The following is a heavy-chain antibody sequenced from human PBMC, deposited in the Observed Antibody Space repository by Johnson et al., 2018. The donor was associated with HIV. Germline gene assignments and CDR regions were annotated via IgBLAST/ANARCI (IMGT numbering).Heavy chain of an antibody. D-gene: IGHD2-2*01. V-gene: IGHV3-11*04. J-gene: IGHJ3*02. Sequence: QVQLVESGVGLVTPGGSLRLSCAASGFTFRDYYMSWNRQAPGKVLAWVSYISTSRSPIDYPDSVKGRFPITRDNGKNSLSLQMNSLRAEETAVYYCATSGDKYSSNCGDVFDIWGQGTMVTVSS. CDR2: ISTSRSPI. CDR1: GFTFRDYY. CDR3: ATSGDKYSSNCGDVFDI.